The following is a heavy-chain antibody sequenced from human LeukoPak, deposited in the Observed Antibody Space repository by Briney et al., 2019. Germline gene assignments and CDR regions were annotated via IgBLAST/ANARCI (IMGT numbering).Heavy chain of an antibody. V-gene: IGHV3-48*04. CDR1: GFGFLSHS. J-gene: IGHJ4*02. CDR3: ARDRGTFGVVDS. CDR2: IGTSSSTI. Sequence: GGSLRLSCAASGFGFLSHSFHWVRQSPGKGLEWVAYIGTSSSTIYQAKSVKGRFSISRDNAKNSLFLQMDSLRVEDTAVYHCARDRGTFGVVDSWGQGTLVAVSS. D-gene: IGHD3-3*01.